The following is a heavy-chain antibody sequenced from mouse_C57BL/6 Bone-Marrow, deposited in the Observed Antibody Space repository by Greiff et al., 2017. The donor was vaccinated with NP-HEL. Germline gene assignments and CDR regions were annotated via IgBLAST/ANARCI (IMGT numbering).Heavy chain of an antibody. D-gene: IGHD1-1*01. CDR1: GFPITSGYY. J-gene: IGHJ1*03. V-gene: IGHV12-3*01. Sequence: VKLQESGPGLVKPSQSLFLTCSITGFPITSGYYWIWIRQSPGKPLEWMGYITHSGETFYNPSLQSPISITRETSKNQFFLQLNSVTTEDTAMYYCAGSSSYWYFDVWGTGTTVTVSS. CDR3: AGSSSYWYFDV. CDR2: ITHSGET.